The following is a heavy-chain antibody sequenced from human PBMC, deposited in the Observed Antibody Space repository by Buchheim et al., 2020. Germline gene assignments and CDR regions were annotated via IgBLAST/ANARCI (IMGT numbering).Heavy chain of an antibody. CDR2: ISGSGGST. D-gene: IGHD5-12*01. V-gene: IGHV3-23*01. CDR3: AKDVLSGYVGRAYYFDY. CDR1: GFTFSSYA. Sequence: EVQLLESGGGLVQPGGSLRLSCAASGFTFSSYAMSWVRQAPGKGLEWVSAISGSGGSTYYADSVTGRFTMSSDNSTNTLYLQMNSLRAEDTAVYYCAKDVLSGYVGRAYYFDYWGQGTL. J-gene: IGHJ4*02.